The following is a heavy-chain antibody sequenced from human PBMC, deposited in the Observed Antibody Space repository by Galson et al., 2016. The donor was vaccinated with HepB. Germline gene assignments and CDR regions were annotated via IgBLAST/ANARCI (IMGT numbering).Heavy chain of an antibody. CDR1: EFTFSSYA. CDR2: ISHSGGPI. J-gene: IGHJ4*02. D-gene: IGHD6-13*01. CDR3: AKDLWVRQQLTYYFDY. V-gene: IGHV3-23*01. Sequence: SLRLSCAASEFTFSSYAMAWVRQAPGKGLEWVSGISHSGGPIYYADSVKGRFTVSRDNSKNTLYLQMSSLRAEDTAVYYCAKDLWVRQQLTYYFDYWGQGTLVTVAS.